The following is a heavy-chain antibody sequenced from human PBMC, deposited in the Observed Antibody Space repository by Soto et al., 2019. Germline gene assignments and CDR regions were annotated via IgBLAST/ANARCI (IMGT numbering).Heavy chain of an antibody. V-gene: IGHV1-18*01. CDR2: ISAYNGNT. CDR3: ARDNNGLRYFDWLLSAGNWFDP. Sequence: GASVKVSCKASGYTFTSYGISWVRQAPGQGLEWMGRISAYNGNTNYAQKLQGRVTMTTDTSTSTAYMELRSLRSDDTAVYYCARDNNGLRYFDWLLSAGNWFDPWGQGTLVTVSS. D-gene: IGHD3-9*01. CDR1: GYTFTSYG. J-gene: IGHJ5*02.